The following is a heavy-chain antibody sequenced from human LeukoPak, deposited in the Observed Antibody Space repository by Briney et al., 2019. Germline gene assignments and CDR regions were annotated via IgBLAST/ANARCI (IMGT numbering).Heavy chain of an antibody. CDR1: GYTFTSYG. V-gene: IGHV1-18*01. CDR3: ARETTGYDSSGWDYYFDY. Sequence: ASVKVSCKASGYTFTSYGISWVRQAPGQGLEWMGWISAYNGNTNYAQKLQGRVTMTTDTSTSTVYMELRSLRSDDTAVYYCARETTGYDSSGWDYYFDYWGQGTLVTVSS. D-gene: IGHD3-22*01. J-gene: IGHJ4*02. CDR2: ISAYNGNT.